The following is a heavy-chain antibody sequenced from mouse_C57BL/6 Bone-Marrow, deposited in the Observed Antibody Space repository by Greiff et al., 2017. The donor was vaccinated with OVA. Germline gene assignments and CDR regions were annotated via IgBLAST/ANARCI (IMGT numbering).Heavy chain of an antibody. D-gene: IGHD1-1*01. V-gene: IGHV7-1*01. CDR1: GFTFSDFY. CDR2: SRNKANDYTT. J-gene: IGHJ1*03. Sequence: EVQLVESGGGLVQSGRSLRLSCATSGFTFSDFYMEWVRQAPGKGLEWIAASRNKANDYTTEYSASVKGRFIVSRDTPQSILYLQMNALRADDTAIYYCARGDYYYGSSRYFDVWGTGTTVTVSS. CDR3: ARGDYYYGSSRYFDV.